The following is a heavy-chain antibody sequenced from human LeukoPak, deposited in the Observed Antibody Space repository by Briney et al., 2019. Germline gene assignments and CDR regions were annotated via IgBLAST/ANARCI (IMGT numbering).Heavy chain of an antibody. CDR3: ARGHGSGSYYPTPFDP. J-gene: IGHJ5*02. D-gene: IGHD3-10*01. Sequence: GGSLRLSCAASGFTFSSYGMHWVRQAPGKGLVWVAVISYGGSNKYYADSVKGRFTISRDNSKNTLYLQMNSLRAEDTAVYYCARGHGSGSYYPTPFDPWGQGTLVTVSS. CDR1: GFTFSSYG. V-gene: IGHV3-30*19. CDR2: ISYGGSNK.